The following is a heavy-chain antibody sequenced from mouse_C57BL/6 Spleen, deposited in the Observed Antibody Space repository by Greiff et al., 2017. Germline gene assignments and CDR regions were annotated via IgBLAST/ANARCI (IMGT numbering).Heavy chain of an antibody. J-gene: IGHJ2*01. D-gene: IGHD2-1*01. CDR1: GYAFSSYW. CDR3: ARGYYGSLRGLDY. V-gene: IGHV1-80*01. Sequence: QVQLQQSGAELVKPGASVKISCKASGYAFSSYWMNWVKQRPGKGLEWIGQIYPGDGDTNYNGKFKGKATLTADKSSSTAYMQLSSLTSEDSAVXFCARGYYGSLRGLDYWGQGTTVTVSS. CDR2: IYPGDGDT.